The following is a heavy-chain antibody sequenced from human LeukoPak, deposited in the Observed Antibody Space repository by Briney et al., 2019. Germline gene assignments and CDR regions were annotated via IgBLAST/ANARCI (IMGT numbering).Heavy chain of an antibody. Sequence: GGSLRLSCEASGFTFKLSAMNWVRQAPGKGLEWVSSITGFGTDTYYADPVKGRFTVSRDNSKSTLYLQMNSLRAEDTAVYYCARDRGPYVAIGNNWLDPWGQGTLVTVSS. CDR3: ARDRGPYVAIGNNWLDP. CDR2: ITGFGTDT. J-gene: IGHJ5*02. V-gene: IGHV3-23*01. CDR1: GFTFKLSA. D-gene: IGHD3-10*02.